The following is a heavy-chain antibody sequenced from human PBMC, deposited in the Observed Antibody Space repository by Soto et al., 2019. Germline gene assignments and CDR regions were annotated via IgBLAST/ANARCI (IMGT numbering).Heavy chain of an antibody. CDR3: AKDPWIQLWHYYYGMDV. Sequence: QVQLVESGGGVVQPGRSLRLSCAASGFTFSSYGMHWVRQAPGKGLEWVAVISYDGSNKYYADSVKGRFTISRDNSKNTLYLQMNSLRAEDTAVYYCAKDPWIQLWHYYYGMDVWGQGTTVTVSS. V-gene: IGHV3-30*18. CDR1: GFTFSSYG. J-gene: IGHJ6*02. CDR2: ISYDGSNK. D-gene: IGHD5-18*01.